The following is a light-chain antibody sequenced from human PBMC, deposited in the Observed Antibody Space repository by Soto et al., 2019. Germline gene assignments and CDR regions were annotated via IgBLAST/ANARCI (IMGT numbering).Light chain of an antibody. CDR3: GADHGSGSNFVSV. CDR1: SGYSNYT. J-gene: IGLJ3*02. V-gene: IGLV9-49*01. Sequence: QSVLTQPPSASASLGASVTLTCTLSSGYSNYTVDWYQQRPGKGPRFVMRVGTGGIVGSKGDGIPDRFSVLGSGLNRYLTIKNIQEEDESDCHCGADHGSGSNFVSVFGGGTKLTV. CDR2: VGTGGIVG.